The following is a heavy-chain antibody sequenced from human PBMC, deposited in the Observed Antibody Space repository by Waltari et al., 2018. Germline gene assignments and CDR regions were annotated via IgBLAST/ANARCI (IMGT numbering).Heavy chain of an antibody. Sequence: EVQVVESGGGLVQPGGSLRLSCVGSGFTFSSLWMHWVRQVSGKGLEWVSRITTDETNTAYADAVKGRFTVSRDNAKNTVYLQMTSVRAEDTGIYYCARDRGTATPLDPWGQGTVVTVSS. CDR1: GFTFSSLW. J-gene: IGHJ5*02. D-gene: IGHD3-10*01. V-gene: IGHV3-74*03. CDR3: ARDRGTATPLDP. CDR2: ITTDETNT.